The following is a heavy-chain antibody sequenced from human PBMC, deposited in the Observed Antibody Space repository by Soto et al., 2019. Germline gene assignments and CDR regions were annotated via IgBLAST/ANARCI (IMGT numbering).Heavy chain of an antibody. CDR2: IIPIFGTA. D-gene: IGHD2-2*01. J-gene: IGHJ6*02. Sequence: SVKVSCKASGGTFSSYAISWVRQAPGQGLEWMGGIIPIFGTANYAQKFQGRVTITADESTSTAYMELSSLRSEDTAVYYCAGLYCSSTSCYPQLGMDVWGQGTTVTAP. CDR1: GGTFSSYA. CDR3: AGLYCSSTSCYPQLGMDV. V-gene: IGHV1-69*13.